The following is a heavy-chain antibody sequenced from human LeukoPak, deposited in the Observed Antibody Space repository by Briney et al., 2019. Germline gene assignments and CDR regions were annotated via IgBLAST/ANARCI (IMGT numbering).Heavy chain of an antibody. CDR2: IKQDGSEG. J-gene: IGHJ5*02. Sequence: GGSLRLSCAASKFFFHGYWMSWVRQAPGKGLEWVANIKQDGSEGYYMDSVKGRFTISRDNAKNLLFLQMNSLRPDDTAVYYCARLNFWSNSYAAPFDPWGQGSLVTVSS. V-gene: IGHV3-7*01. D-gene: IGHD3-16*01. CDR1: KFFFHGYW. CDR3: ARLNFWSNSYAAPFDP.